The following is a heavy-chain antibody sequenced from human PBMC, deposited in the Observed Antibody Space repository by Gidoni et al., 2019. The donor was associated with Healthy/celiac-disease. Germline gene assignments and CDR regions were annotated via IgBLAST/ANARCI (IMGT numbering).Heavy chain of an antibody. D-gene: IGHD5-18*01. CDR3: ARGDVDTAMVEYSYYYYYGMDV. Sequence: QVQLQPWGAGLLKPSETLSLTCAVYGGSFSGYYWSWIRQPPGKGLEWIGEINHSGSTNYNPSLKSRVTISVDTSKNQFSLKLSSVTAADTAVYYCARGDVDTAMVEYSYYYYYGMDVWGQGTTVTVSS. CDR1: GGSFSGYY. J-gene: IGHJ6*02. CDR2: INHSGST. V-gene: IGHV4-34*01.